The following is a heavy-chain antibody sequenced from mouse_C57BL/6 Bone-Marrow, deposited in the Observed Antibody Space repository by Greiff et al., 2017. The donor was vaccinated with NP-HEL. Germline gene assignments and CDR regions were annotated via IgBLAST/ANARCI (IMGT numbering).Heavy chain of an antibody. Sequence: EVQLVESGGGLVQPGGSLKLSCAASGFTFSDYYMYWVRQTPEKRLEWVAYISNGGGSTYYPDTVKGRFTISRDNAKNTLYLQMSRLKSEDTAMYYCARHQSTVGYYFDYWGQGTTLTVSS. D-gene: IGHD1-1*01. V-gene: IGHV5-12*01. CDR3: ARHQSTVGYYFDY. CDR1: GFTFSDYY. J-gene: IGHJ2*01. CDR2: ISNGGGST.